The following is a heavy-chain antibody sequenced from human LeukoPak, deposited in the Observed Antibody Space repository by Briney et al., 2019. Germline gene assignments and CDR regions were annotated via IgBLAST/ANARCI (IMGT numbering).Heavy chain of an antibody. Sequence: PGGSLRLSCAASGFAFSSYGMHWVRQAPGKGLEWVAVISYDGSNKCYADSVKGRFTISRDNSKNTLYLQMNSLRAEDTAVYHCAKRTGVIITGDYWGQGTLVTVSS. CDR3: AKRTGVIITGDY. CDR1: GFAFSSYG. CDR2: ISYDGSNK. D-gene: IGHD3-10*01. J-gene: IGHJ4*02. V-gene: IGHV3-30*18.